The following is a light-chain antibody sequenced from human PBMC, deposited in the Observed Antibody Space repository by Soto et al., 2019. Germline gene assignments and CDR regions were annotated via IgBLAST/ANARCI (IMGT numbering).Light chain of an antibody. CDR2: AAS. V-gene: IGKV1-27*01. J-gene: IGKJ3*01. CDR1: QGISNY. Sequence: DIRINQSPSSMSASVGDRGTITCRASQGISNYLAWYQQKPGKVPKLLIYAASTLQSGVPSRFSGSGSGTDFTLTISSLQPEDVATYYCQKYNSAPFTFGPGTKVDIK. CDR3: QKYNSAPFT.